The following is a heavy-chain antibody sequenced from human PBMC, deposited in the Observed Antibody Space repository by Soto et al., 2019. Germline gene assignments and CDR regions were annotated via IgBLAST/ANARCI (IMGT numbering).Heavy chain of an antibody. CDR2: IYYSGST. V-gene: IGHV4-39*01. J-gene: IGHJ6*03. CDR1: GGSISSSSYY. D-gene: IGHD6-13*01. Sequence: SETLSLTCTVSGGSISSSSYYWGWIRQPPGKGLEWIGSIYYSGSTYYNPSLKSRVTISVDTSKNQFSLKLGSVTAADTAVYYCARQGVAAAGTLVYYYYYYMDVWGKGTTVTVSS. CDR3: ARQGVAAAGTLVYYYYYYMDV.